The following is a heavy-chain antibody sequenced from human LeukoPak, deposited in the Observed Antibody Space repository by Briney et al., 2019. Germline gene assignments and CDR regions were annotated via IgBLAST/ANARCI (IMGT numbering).Heavy chain of an antibody. V-gene: IGHV1-18*01. J-gene: IGHJ5*02. CDR3: ASVLRYFDWPTRFDP. CDR2: ISAYNGNT. D-gene: IGHD3-9*01. CDR1: GYTFTSYG. Sequence: ASVKVSCKASGYTFTSYGISWVRQAPGQGLEWMGWISAYNGNTSYAQKLQGRVTMTTDTSTSTAYMELRSLRSDDTAVYYCASVLRYFDWPTRFDPWGQGTLVTVSS.